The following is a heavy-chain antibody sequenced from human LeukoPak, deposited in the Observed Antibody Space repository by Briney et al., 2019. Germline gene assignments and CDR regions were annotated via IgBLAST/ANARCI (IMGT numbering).Heavy chain of an antibody. V-gene: IGHV4-34*01. D-gene: IGHD3-3*01. CDR3: ARRYDFWSGYYMGTVGYYYYMDV. CDR2: INHSGST. Sequence: SETLSLTCAVYGGSFSGYYWSWIRQPPGKGLEWSGEINHSGSTNYNPSLKSRVTISVDTSKNQFSLKLSSVTAADTAVYYCARRYDFWSGYYMGTVGYYYYMDVWGKGTTVTVSS. CDR1: GGSFSGYY. J-gene: IGHJ6*03.